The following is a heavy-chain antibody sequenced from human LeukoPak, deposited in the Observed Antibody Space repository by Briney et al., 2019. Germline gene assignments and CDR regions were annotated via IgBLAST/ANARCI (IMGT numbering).Heavy chain of an antibody. D-gene: IGHD3-3*01. CDR3: ARESSLLRSTDY. CDR2: IYYSGST. CDR1: GGSISSFH. V-gene: IGHV4-59*12. J-gene: IGHJ4*02. Sequence: PSETLSLTCTVSGGSISSFHWSWIRQPPGKGLEWIGYIYYSGSTNSNPSLKSRVNISVDTSKNQFSLKLSSVTAADTAVYYCARESSLLRSTDYWGQGTLVTVSS.